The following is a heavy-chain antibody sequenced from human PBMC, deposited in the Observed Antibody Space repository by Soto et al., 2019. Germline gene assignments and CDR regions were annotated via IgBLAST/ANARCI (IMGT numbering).Heavy chain of an antibody. CDR2: INHSGST. J-gene: IGHJ4*02. CDR3: ARSALVGAKWGDY. D-gene: IGHD1-26*01. V-gene: IGHV4-34*01. CDR1: GGSFSGYY. Sequence: QVQLQQWGAGLLKPSETLSLTCAVYGGSFSGYYWSWIRQPPGKGLEWIGEINHSGSTNYNPSLKSRVTIPGDTSKNQFSLKLSSVTAADTAVYYCARSALVGAKWGDYWGQGTLVTVSS.